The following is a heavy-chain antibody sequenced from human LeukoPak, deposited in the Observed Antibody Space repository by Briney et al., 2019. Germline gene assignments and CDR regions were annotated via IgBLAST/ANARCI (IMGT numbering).Heavy chain of an antibody. CDR3: ARGYYDFWSGYPNFDY. V-gene: IGHV4-34*01. CDR1: GGSFSGYY. J-gene: IGHJ4*02. D-gene: IGHD3-3*01. Sequence: PSETLSLTCAVYGGSFSGYYWSWIRQPPGKGLEWIGEINHSGSTNYNPSLKSRVTISVDTSKNQFSLKLSSVTAADTAVYYCARGYYDFWSGYPNFDYWGQGTPVTVSS. CDR2: INHSGST.